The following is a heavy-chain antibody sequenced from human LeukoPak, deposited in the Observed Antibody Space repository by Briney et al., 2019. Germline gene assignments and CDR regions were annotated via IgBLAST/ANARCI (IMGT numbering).Heavy chain of an antibody. CDR2: INPNSGGT. Sequence: ASVKVSCKASGYTFTGYYTHWVRQAPGQGLEWMGRINPNSGGTNYAQKFQGRVTMTRDTSISTAYMELSRLRSDDTAVYYCAREYDSSGYYGYWGQGTLVTVSS. D-gene: IGHD3-22*01. V-gene: IGHV1-2*06. CDR1: GYTFTGYY. J-gene: IGHJ4*02. CDR3: AREYDSSGYYGY.